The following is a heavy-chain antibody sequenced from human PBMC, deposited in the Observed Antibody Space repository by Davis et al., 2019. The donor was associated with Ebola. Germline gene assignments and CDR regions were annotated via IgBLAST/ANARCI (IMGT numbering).Heavy chain of an antibody. V-gene: IGHV3-30*02. D-gene: IGHD1-26*01. J-gene: IGHJ4*02. CDR2: IAFDGSYD. CDR3: VKDMMVGIIGRLFDQ. CDR1: GFNFSTYG. Sequence: PGGSLRLSCAASGFNFSTYGMHWVRQAPGKGLEWIALIAFDGSYDYHSASVKGRFSISRDTSRNTLYLQLNSLTSEDTAVYYCVKDMMVGIIGRLFDQWGQGTLVTVSS.